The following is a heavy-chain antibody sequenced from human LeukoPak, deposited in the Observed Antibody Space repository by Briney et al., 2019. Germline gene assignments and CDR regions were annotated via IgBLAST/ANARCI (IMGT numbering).Heavy chain of an antibody. J-gene: IGHJ3*01. CDR1: GFTFGDSW. CDR2: ITGGGDYT. Sequence: PGGSLRLSCAASGFTFGDSWMSWVRQAPGKGLEWVSAITGGGDYTYYADSVKGRFTISRDNPKNAVYLQMISLRAEDTAVYYCAKGYRGIEAFDVWAQGTMVTVSS. V-gene: IGHV3-23*01. D-gene: IGHD2-2*02. CDR3: AKGYRGIEAFDV.